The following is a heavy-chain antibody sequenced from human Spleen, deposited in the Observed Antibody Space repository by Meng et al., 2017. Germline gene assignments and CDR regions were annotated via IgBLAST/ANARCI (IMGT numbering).Heavy chain of an antibody. CDR3: ASGSGSGWYYFDN. CDR1: SGTIRSHY. J-gene: IGHJ4*02. V-gene: IGHV4-59*11. D-gene: IGHD6-19*01. CDR2: IFYSGRP. Sequence: QVQLQESGPGLVKPSETLSLICTVSSGTIRSHYWSWIRQPPGKGLEWIGYIFYSGRPNYSPSLKSRVTISIDTSKNQFSLRLSSVTPADTAMYYCASGSGSGWYYFDNWGQGTLVTVSS.